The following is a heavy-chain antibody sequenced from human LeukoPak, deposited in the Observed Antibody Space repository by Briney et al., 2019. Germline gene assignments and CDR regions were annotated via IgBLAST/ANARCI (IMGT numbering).Heavy chain of an antibody. J-gene: IGHJ5*02. V-gene: IGHV4-34*01. D-gene: IGHD5-18*01. CDR2: INHSGST. CDR1: GGPFSGYY. CDR3: ARWIQLWSDNWFDP. Sequence: SETLSLTCAVYGGPFSGYYWSWIRQPPGKGLEWIGEINHSGSTNYNPSLKSRVTISVDTSKNQFSLKLSSVTAADTAVYYCARWIQLWSDNWFDPWGQGTLVTVSS.